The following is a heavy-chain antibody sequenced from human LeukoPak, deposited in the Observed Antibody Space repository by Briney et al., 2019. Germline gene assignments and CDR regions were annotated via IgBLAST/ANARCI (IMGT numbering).Heavy chain of an antibody. D-gene: IGHD6-25*01. CDR1: GFTFSSCG. J-gene: IGHJ2*01. V-gene: IGHV3-30*18. CDR3: AKPFYNSGRWFFDL. Sequence: QPGGSLRLSCAASGFTFSSCGMHWVRQAPGKGLEWVAVISYDGSGKYYADSVKGRFTISRDNSKNTLFLEMNSLRDEDTAVYYCAKPFYNSGRWFFDLWGRGTLVTVSS. CDR2: ISYDGSGK.